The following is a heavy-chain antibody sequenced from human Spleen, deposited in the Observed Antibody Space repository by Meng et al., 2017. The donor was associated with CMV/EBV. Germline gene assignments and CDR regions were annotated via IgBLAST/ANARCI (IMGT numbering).Heavy chain of an antibody. CDR3: ATDAFDI. CDR1: GYTFTGFY. V-gene: IGHV1-2*02. CDR2: INPHSGGT. Sequence: ASVKVSCKASGYTFTGFYIHWVRQAPGQGLEWMGWINPHSGGTNYAQKFQGRVTMTRDTSITTAFMEVSRLRSDDTAVYYCATDAFDIWGQGTMVTVSS. J-gene: IGHJ3*02.